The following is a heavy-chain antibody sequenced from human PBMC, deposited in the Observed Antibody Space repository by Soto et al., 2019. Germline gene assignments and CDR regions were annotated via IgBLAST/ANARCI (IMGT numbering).Heavy chain of an antibody. Sequence: QVQLQESGPGLVKPSETLSLTCTVSGGSISSYYWNWIRQPPGKGLEWIGYLYYRGSTNYNPSLKSRVTISVDTSKNQFSLKLSSVTAADTAVYYCARGWGGYFQHWDQGTLVTVSS. D-gene: IGHD7-27*01. J-gene: IGHJ1*01. V-gene: IGHV4-59*01. CDR3: ARGWGGYFQH. CDR2: LYYRGST. CDR1: GGSISSYY.